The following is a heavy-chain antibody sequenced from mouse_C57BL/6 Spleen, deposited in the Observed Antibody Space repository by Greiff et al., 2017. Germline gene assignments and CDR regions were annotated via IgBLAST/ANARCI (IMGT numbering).Heavy chain of an antibody. Sequence: QVQLQQSGAELVKPGASVKISCKASGYAFSSYWMNWVKPRPGKGLEWIGQIYPGDGDTNYNGKFKGKATLTAEKSSSTAYMQLSSRTSEDSAVYFCARGGCSLRWDMDYWGQGTTLTVSS. D-gene: IGHD2-3*01. CDR3: ARGGCSLRWDMDY. CDR1: GYAFSSYW. J-gene: IGHJ2*01. CDR2: IYPGDGDT. V-gene: IGHV1-80*01.